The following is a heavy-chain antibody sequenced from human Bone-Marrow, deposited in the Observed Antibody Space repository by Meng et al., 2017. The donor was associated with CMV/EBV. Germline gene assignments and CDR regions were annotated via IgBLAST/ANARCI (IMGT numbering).Heavy chain of an antibody. J-gene: IGHJ6*01. Sequence: GSPRLSCAVYGGSFSGYYWSGIRQPPGKGLEWIGEINHRGSTNYNPSLKSRVTISVDTSKNQFSLKLSSVTAADTAVYYCARGRYWVYYYGMDVWGQGTTVTCYS. CDR2: INHRGST. CDR3: ARGRYWVYYYGMDV. CDR1: GGSFSGYY. V-gene: IGHV4-34*01. D-gene: IGHD2-8*02.